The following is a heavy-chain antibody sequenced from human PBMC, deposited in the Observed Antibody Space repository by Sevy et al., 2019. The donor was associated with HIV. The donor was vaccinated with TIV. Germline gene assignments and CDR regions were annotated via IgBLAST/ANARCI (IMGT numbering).Heavy chain of an antibody. Sequence: GGSLRLSCEASGFSFSTYGMHWVRQAPGKGLEWVAVISYDASNTYYADSVKGRVTISRDKSKITLYLQMESLRAEDTAVYYCAKSALAVAATYLTDHWGQGTLVTVSS. CDR2: ISYDASNT. D-gene: IGHD6-19*01. V-gene: IGHV3-30*18. J-gene: IGHJ5*02. CDR3: AKSALAVAATYLTDH. CDR1: GFSFSTYG.